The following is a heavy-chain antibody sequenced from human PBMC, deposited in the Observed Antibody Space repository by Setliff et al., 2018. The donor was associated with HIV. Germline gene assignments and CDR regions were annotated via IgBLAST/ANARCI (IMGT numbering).Heavy chain of an antibody. V-gene: IGHV4-39*07. D-gene: IGHD6-19*01. CDR3: ARAGAIPSWAVSGLSYYYYMDV. J-gene: IGHJ6*03. CDR1: GDSISTGTYY. Sequence: SETLSLTCSVSGDSISTGTYYWGWIRQPPGKGLEWIGSVSYSGSTLYNPSLKSRVTISVDTSKNQISLKLSSVTAADTAVYYCARAGAIPSWAVSGLSYYYYMDVWGKGTTVTVS. CDR2: VSYSGST.